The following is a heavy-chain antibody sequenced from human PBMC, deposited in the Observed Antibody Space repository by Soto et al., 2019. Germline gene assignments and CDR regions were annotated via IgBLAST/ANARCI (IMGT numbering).Heavy chain of an antibody. V-gene: IGHV3-23*01. Sequence: EVQLLESGGGLVQPGGSLRLSCAASGFTFTNYAMSWVRQAPGKGLEWVSTISASGGSTYHADSVKGRFTISRDNSKNTLSMQMNSLRDEDTAAYYCAKDMRGPGSYYIYGMDVWGQGTTVTVS. J-gene: IGHJ6*02. CDR1: GFTFTNYA. CDR3: AKDMRGPGSYYIYGMDV. D-gene: IGHD3-10*01. CDR2: ISASGGST.